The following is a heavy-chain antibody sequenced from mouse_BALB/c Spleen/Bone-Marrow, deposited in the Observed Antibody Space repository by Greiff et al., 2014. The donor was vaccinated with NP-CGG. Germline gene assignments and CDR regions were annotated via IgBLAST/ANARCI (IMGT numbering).Heavy chain of an antibody. CDR2: INPSSGYT. CDR1: GYTFTTYT. V-gene: IGHV1-4*01. CDR3: ARGDGDYDAMDY. J-gene: IGHJ4*01. D-gene: IGHD2-13*01. Sequence: VQLQQSGAELARPGASVKMSCRASGYTFTTYTMHWVKQRPGQGLEWIGYINPSSGYTYYNQKFKDKATLTADKSSSAAYLQRSSLTAEDAVFYYGARGDGDYDAMDYWGQGTSVTVSS.